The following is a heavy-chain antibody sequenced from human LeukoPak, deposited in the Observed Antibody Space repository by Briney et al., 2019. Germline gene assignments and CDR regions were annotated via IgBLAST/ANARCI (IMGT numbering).Heavy chain of an antibody. V-gene: IGHV4-38-2*01. CDR2: IYHSGNT. CDR3: ARQGGSSSPYYYYYMDV. D-gene: IGHD6-13*01. CDR1: GYSISSGYY. J-gene: IGHJ6*03. Sequence: SETLSLTCAVSGYSISSGYYWGWFRQPPGKGLEWIGCIYHSGNTYYNPSLKSRVSISVHTSKNHFSLMLSSVTAAGTAVYYCARQGGSSSPYYYYYMDVWGKGTTVTVSS.